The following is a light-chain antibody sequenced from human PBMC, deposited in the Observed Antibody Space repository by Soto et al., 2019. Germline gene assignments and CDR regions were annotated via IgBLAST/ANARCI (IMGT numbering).Light chain of an antibody. CDR3: QQYYSTPPYT. Sequence: DIVMTQSPDSLAVSLGERATINCKSSQHNFSFSNKKNHLAWYQHKPGQPPKLLISWVSIRESGVPERFSGSGSGTDFTLTISSLQAEDVAVYYCQQYYSTPPYTFGQGTKLEIK. CDR1: QHNFSFSNKKNH. V-gene: IGKV4-1*01. J-gene: IGKJ2*01. CDR2: WVS.